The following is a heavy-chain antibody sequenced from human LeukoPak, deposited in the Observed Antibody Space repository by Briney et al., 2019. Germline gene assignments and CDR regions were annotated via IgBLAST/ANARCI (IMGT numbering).Heavy chain of an antibody. CDR3: ARGGASSRYFDS. Sequence: SETLSLTCTVSGGSISSYYWSWIRQPPGKGLEWIGFIFYDGSTNYSPSLKSRVTISLDTSKNQFSLSLNSVTAADTALYYCARGGASSRYFDSWGQGTLVTVSS. V-gene: IGHV4-59*01. CDR2: IFYDGST. D-gene: IGHD6-6*01. CDR1: GGSISSYY. J-gene: IGHJ4*02.